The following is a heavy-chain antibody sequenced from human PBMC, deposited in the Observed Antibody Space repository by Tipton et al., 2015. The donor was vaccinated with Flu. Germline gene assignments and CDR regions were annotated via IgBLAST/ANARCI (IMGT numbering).Heavy chain of an antibody. D-gene: IGHD3-9*01. CDR3: AKDKYRPLYDILTGIDY. V-gene: IGHV3-21*04. CDR2: ISSSSSYI. Sequence: SLRLSCAASGFTFSSYSMNWVRQAPGKGLEWVSSISSSSSYIYYADSVKGRFTISRDNAKNSLYLQMNSLRAEDTAVYYCAKDKYRPLYDILTGIDYWGQGTLVTVSS. J-gene: IGHJ4*02. CDR1: GFTFSSYS.